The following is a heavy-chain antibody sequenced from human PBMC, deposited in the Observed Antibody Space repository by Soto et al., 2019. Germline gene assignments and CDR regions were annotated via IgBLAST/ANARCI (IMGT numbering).Heavy chain of an antibody. D-gene: IGHD2-21*01. CDR2: IIPMLGIS. V-gene: IGHV1-69*02. J-gene: IGHJ3*02. Sequence: QVQLVQSGAEVKKPGSAVKVSCKDSGGTFSTYSMFWVRQAPGQGLEWLGRIIPMLGISNYAQKFQGRVTISADTSTGPAYMELSSLRSEDTALYYCTIGSWSGEVFDIWGQGTMVTVSS. CDR1: GGTFSTYS. CDR3: TIGSWSGEVFDI.